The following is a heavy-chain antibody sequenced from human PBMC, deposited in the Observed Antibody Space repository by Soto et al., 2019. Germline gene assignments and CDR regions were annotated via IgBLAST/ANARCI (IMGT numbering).Heavy chain of an antibody. D-gene: IGHD3-22*01. V-gene: IGHV4-61*01. CDR3: ASSGRYDYYDSSGPGDWFDP. CDR2: IYYSGST. Sequence: SETLSLTCTVSGGSVRSGSYYWSWIRQPPGKELEWIGYIYYSGSTNYNPSLKSRVTISVDTSKNQFSLKLSSVTAADTAVYYCASSGRYDYYDSSGPGDWFDP. J-gene: IGHJ5*02. CDR1: GGSVRSGSYY.